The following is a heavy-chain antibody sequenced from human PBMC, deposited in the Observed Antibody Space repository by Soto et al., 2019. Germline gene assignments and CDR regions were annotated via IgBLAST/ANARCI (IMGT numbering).Heavy chain of an antibody. J-gene: IGHJ3*02. Sequence: EVQLLESGGDLVQPGGSLRLSCAASGFTFSSHAMSWVRQAPGKGLEWVSGIGGSGGNTFYADSVKGRFTISRDNSKNTLYLQMNSLRAEDTAVYYCAMAQWLGEGSDAFDIWGQGTMVTVSS. V-gene: IGHV3-23*01. D-gene: IGHD6-19*01. CDR3: AMAQWLGEGSDAFDI. CDR1: GFTFSSHA. CDR2: IGGSGGNT.